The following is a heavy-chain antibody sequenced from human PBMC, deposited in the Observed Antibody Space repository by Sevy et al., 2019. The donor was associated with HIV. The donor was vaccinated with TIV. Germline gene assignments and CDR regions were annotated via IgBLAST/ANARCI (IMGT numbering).Heavy chain of an antibody. CDR2: IYYSGST. Sequence: SETLSLTCTVSGRSISSYYWSWIRQPPGKGLEWIGYIYYSGSTNYNPSLKSRVTISVDTSKNQFSLKLSSVTAADTAVYYCARALRDYYDSSGYYYFDYWGQGTLVTVSS. CDR1: GRSISSYY. J-gene: IGHJ4*02. D-gene: IGHD3-22*01. CDR3: ARALRDYYDSSGYYYFDY. V-gene: IGHV4-59*13.